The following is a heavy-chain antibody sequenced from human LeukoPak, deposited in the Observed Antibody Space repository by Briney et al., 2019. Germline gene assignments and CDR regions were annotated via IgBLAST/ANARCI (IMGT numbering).Heavy chain of an antibody. V-gene: IGHV3-7*01. J-gene: IGHJ6*03. CDR1: GFTFSSYW. Sequence: GGSLRLSCAASGFTFSSYWMSWVRQAPGKGLEWVANIKQDGSEKYYVDSVKGRFTISRDNAKNSLYLQMNSLRAEDTAVYYCAREDRSSGWYYYYYYYMDVWGKGTTVTISS. CDR2: IKQDGSEK. D-gene: IGHD6-19*01. CDR3: AREDRSSGWYYYYYYYMDV.